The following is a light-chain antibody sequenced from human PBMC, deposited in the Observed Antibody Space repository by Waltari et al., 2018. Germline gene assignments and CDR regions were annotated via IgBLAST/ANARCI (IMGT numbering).Light chain of an antibody. J-gene: IGKJ1*01. V-gene: IGKV3-20*01. CDR1: QSVGRF. CDR2: DAS. Sequence: VLSQPPCTLALSSVASAMLSCRASQSVGRFLGWYQQKPGQAPRLLMYDASSRATGIADRFSGSGSGTDFSLTISRLEPEDFAVYYCQHNVRLPVTFGQGTKVEIK. CDR3: QHNVRLPVT.